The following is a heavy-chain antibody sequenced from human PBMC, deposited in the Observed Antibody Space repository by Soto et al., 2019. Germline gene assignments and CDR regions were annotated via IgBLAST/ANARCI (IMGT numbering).Heavy chain of an antibody. CDR1: GGTFSTSS. V-gene: IGHV1-69*14. CDR2: ILPIFGTA. CDR3: ARGQGYGGNYDAYDI. D-gene: IGHD4-17*01. J-gene: IGHJ3*02. Sequence: QVQLVQSGAEVKKPGSSVKVSCKASGGTFSTSSINWLRQAPGQRPEWMGNILPIFGTADYAPKFRDRVTITADKSKNTAYMELRSLFSEDAAVYYCARGQGYGGNYDAYDIWGQGTVVTVSS.